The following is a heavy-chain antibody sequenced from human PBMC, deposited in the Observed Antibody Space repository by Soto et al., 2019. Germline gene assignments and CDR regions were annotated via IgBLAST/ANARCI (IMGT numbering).Heavy chain of an antibody. V-gene: IGHV1-18*01. CDR1: GYRFTSYG. CDR3: AMVDVYVTPSPQDV. CDR2: INAYNGNT. J-gene: IGHJ6*02. D-gene: IGHD3-16*01. Sequence: ASVKVSCKASGYRFTSYGIGGVRHSPGQGLEWMGWINAYNGNTNYAQNLQGRVTLTTDTSTSTAYMELRSLRSNDTAVYYCAMVDVYVTPSPQDVWGQGTTVTVS.